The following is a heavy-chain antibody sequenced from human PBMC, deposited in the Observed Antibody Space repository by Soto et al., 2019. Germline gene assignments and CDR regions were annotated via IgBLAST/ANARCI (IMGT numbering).Heavy chain of an antibody. CDR2: IYYSGST. D-gene: IGHD6-13*01. CDR3: ARDGPYSSSWYSSSSDYYYGMDV. Sequence: QVQLQESGPGLVKPSETLSLTCTVSGGSVSSGSYYWSWIRQPPGKGLEWIGYIYYSGSTNYNPSLKSRVTISVHTSKNQFSLKLSSVTAADTAVYYCARDGPYSSSWYSSSSDYYYGMDVWGQGTTVTVSS. V-gene: IGHV4-61*01. CDR1: GGSVSSGSYY. J-gene: IGHJ6*02.